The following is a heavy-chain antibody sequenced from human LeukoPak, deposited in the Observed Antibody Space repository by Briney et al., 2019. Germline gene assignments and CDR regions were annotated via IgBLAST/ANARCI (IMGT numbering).Heavy chain of an antibody. D-gene: IGHD5-18*01. Sequence: GTSVKVSCKASGFTFTSSAMQWVRQARGQRLEWIGWIVVGSGNTNYAQKFQERVTITRDMSTSTAYMELSSLRAEDTAVYYCARASHTWIQLWFFDAFDIWGQGTMVTVSS. CDR3: ARASHTWIQLWFFDAFDI. CDR1: GFTFTSSA. CDR2: IVVGSGNT. J-gene: IGHJ3*02. V-gene: IGHV1-58*02.